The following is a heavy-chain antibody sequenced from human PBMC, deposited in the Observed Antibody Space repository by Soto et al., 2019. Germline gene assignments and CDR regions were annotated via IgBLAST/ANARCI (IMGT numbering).Heavy chain of an antibody. V-gene: IGHV3-74*01. CDR1: GFTLSSYW. CDR2: INSDGSST. CDR3: AIRASYYDSSGYFDY. J-gene: IGHJ4*02. Sequence: GGTLRLSCAAYGFTLSSYWMHWVRQAPGKGLVWVSRINSDGSSTSYADSVKGRFTISRDNAKNTLYLQMNSLRAEDTAVYYCAIRASYYDSSGYFDYWGQGTLVTVSS. D-gene: IGHD3-22*01.